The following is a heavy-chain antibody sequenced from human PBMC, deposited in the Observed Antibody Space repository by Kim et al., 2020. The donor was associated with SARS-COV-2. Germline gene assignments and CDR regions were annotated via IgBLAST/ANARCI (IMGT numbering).Heavy chain of an antibody. CDR2: ISSSSSYV. Sequence: GGSLRLSCAASGFTFSSYSMNWVRHAPGKGLEWVSSISSSSSYVYYADSVKGRFTISRDNAKNSLYLQMNSLRAEDTAVYYCARGAFKFGVVMYYWGQGTLVTVSS. CDR1: GFTFSSYS. J-gene: IGHJ4*02. V-gene: IGHV3-21*01. CDR3: ARGAFKFGVVMYY. D-gene: IGHD3-3*01.